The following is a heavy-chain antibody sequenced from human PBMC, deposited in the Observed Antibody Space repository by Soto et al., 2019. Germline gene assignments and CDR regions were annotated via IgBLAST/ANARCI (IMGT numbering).Heavy chain of an antibody. J-gene: IGHJ5*02. V-gene: IGHV1-8*01. Sequence: QVQLVQSGAEVKRPGASVNVSCKASGYAFTSYDINWVRQATGQGLEWMGWMNPNSGNTGYAQKFQGRVTMTSNTXXXXAXMELSSLRSEDTAVYYCARESVGWFDPWGQGTLVTVSS. CDR1: GYAFTSYD. CDR3: ARESVGWFDP. D-gene: IGHD1-26*01. CDR2: MNPNSGNT.